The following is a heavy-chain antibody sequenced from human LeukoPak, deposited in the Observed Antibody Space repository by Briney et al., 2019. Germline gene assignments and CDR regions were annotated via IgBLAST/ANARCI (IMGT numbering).Heavy chain of an antibody. CDR2: TNPNSGGT. J-gene: IGHJ3*02. D-gene: IGHD1-26*01. CDR3: ARVPRLIVGATVAFDI. CDR1: GYTFTGYY. V-gene: IGHV1-2*06. Sequence: ASVKLSCKASGYTFTGYYMHWVRQAPGQRLEWMGRTNPNSGGTNYAQKFPARVTMTTDTSISTAYMELSRLRSDDTAVYYCARVPRLIVGATVAFDIWGQGTMVTVSS.